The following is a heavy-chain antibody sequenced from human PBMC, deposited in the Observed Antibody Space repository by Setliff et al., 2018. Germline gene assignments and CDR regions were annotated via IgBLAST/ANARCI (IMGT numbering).Heavy chain of an antibody. CDR1: GDPMSSRRYY. Sequence: SETLSLTCTVSGDPMSSRRYYWAWIRQPAGKGLEWLGQIYTSWSTNHNPSLKGRATLSIDASKRQFSLKLTSVTAADTAVYYCARMSGFQYMDVWGKGTTVTVSS. CDR2: IYTSWST. D-gene: IGHD3-3*01. CDR3: ARMSGFQYMDV. J-gene: IGHJ6*03. V-gene: IGHV4-61*09.